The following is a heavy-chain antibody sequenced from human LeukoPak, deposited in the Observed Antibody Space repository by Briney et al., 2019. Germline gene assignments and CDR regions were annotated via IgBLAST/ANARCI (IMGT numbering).Heavy chain of an antibody. J-gene: IGHJ3*02. D-gene: IGHD6-6*01. V-gene: IGHV3-23*01. CDR1: GFTFSSYA. CDR3: AKGRRYSSSPDVFDI. Sequence: GGSLRLSCAASGFTFSSYAMSWVRQAPGKGLEWVSAISGSGGSTFYADSAKGRFTISRDNSRNTLYVQMNSLSAEDTAVYYCAKGRRYSSSPDVFDIWGQGTMVTVSS. CDR2: ISGSGGST.